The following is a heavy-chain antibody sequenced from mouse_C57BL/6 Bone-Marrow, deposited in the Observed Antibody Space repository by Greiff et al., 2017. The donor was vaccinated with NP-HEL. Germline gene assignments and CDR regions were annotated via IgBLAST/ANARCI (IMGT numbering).Heavy chain of an antibody. CDR2: IDPANGDT. D-gene: IGHD6-1*01. J-gene: IGHJ2*01. CDR3: TTRKLSSVYFDY. V-gene: IGHV14-4*01. CDR1: GFNIKDDY. Sequence: EVQLQQSGAELVRPGASVKLSCTASGFNIKDDYMHWVKQRPEQGLEWIGWIDPANGDTEYASKFQGKATITADTSSNTAYLQLSSLTSEDTAVYYCTTRKLSSVYFDYWGQGTTLTVSS.